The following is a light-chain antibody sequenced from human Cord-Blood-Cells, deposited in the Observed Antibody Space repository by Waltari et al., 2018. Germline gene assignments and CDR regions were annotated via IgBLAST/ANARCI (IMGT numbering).Light chain of an antibody. CDR1: SGSASTNYS. V-gene: IGLV8-61*01. J-gene: IGLJ3*02. Sequence: QTVVTQEPSFSVSPGGTVTLTCGLSSGSASTNYSTSWYQQTPGQAPRTLIYSTNTRSSGVPDRFSGSILGNKAALTITGAQADDEADYYCVLYMGSGNWVFGGGTKLTVL. CDR2: STN. CDR3: VLYMGSGNWV.